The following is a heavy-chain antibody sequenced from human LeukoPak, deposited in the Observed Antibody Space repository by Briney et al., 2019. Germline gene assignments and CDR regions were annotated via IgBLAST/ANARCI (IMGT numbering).Heavy chain of an antibody. V-gene: IGHV4-59*08. D-gene: IGHD3-22*01. Sequence: SETLSLTWTVSGGSISSYYWSWIRQPAGKGLEWIGYIYYSGSTNYNPSLKSRVTISVDTSKNQFSLKLSSVTAADTAVYYCARYDSSGYYYAYWGQGTLVTVSS. CDR2: IYYSGST. CDR3: ARYDSSGYYYAY. J-gene: IGHJ4*02. CDR1: GGSISSYY.